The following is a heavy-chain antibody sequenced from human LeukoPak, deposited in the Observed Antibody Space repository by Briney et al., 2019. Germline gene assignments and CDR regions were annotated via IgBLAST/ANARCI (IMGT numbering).Heavy chain of an antibody. CDR3: ARGGYYGSGNDFRFDP. V-gene: IGHV4-59*01. CDR2: IHYTGST. CDR1: GGSISSYY. Sequence: PSETLSLTCTVSGGSISSYYWSWVRQSPGKGLECIGYIHYTGSTNYNPSLKSRVTISVETSKNQFSLKLKSVTAADTAVYYCARGGYYGSGNDFRFDPWGQGTLVTVSS. J-gene: IGHJ5*02. D-gene: IGHD3-10*01.